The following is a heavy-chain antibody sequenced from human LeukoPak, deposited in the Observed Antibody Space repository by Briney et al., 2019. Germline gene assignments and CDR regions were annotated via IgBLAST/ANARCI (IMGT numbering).Heavy chain of an antibody. Sequence: GGSLSLSCTASGFTFTSYGMNWVRQAPGKGLEWLSFIDTSGSYIYYGHSLKGRVTISRDNAKNSLYLQMNGLRAEDTAVYYCARGRSITLLRGVAMSDGFDIWGQGAMVTVSS. V-gene: IGHV3-21*01. D-gene: IGHD3-10*01. CDR2: IDTSGSYI. J-gene: IGHJ3*02. CDR3: ARGRSITLLRGVAMSDGFDI. CDR1: GFTFTSYG.